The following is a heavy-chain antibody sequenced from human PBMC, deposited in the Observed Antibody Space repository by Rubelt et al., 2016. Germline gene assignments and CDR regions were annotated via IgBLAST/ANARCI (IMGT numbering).Heavy chain of an antibody. J-gene: IGHJ4*02. D-gene: IGHD6-6*01. Sequence: QITLKESGPTLVKPTQTLTLTCTFSGFSLSSRAVGVVWIRQPPGQALAWLALICWTADKRYSTSLMSRLIITNDTSKNQVGLTITNLDPVDTDTYYCAHSRAARFLDYWGQGTLVTVSS. V-gene: IGHV2-5*01. CDR3: AHSRAARFLDY. CDR1: GFSLSSRAVG. CDR2: ICWTADK.